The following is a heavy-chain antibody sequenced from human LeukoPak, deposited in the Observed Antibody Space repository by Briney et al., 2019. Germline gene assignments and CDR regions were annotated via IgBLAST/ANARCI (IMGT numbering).Heavy chain of an antibody. D-gene: IGHD5-12*01. J-gene: IGHJ3*02. CDR1: GGSVSSGSYY. V-gene: IGHV4-61*01. CDR2: IYYSGST. Sequence: SETLSLTCTVSGGSVSSGSYYWSWIRQPSGKGLEWIGYIYYSGSTNYNPSLKSRVTISVDTSKNQFSLKLSSVTAADTAVYYCASGYSGYDDAFDIWGQGTMVTVSS. CDR3: ASGYSGYDDAFDI.